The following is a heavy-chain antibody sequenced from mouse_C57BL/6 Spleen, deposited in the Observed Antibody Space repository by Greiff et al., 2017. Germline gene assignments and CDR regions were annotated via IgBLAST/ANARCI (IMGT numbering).Heavy chain of an antibody. CDR3: TRGLYDGYYFYAMDY. J-gene: IGHJ4*01. Sequence: EVQLQQSGTVLARPGASVKMSCKTSGYTFTSYWMHWVKQRPGQGLEWIGAIYPGNSDTSYNQKFKGKAKLTAVTSASTAYMELSSLTNEDSAVYYCTRGLYDGYYFYAMDYWGQGTSVTVSS. D-gene: IGHD2-3*01. CDR2: IYPGNSDT. V-gene: IGHV1-5*01. CDR1: GYTFTSYW.